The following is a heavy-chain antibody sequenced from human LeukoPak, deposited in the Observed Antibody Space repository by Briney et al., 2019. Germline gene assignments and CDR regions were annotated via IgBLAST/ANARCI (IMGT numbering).Heavy chain of an antibody. CDR3: ARNGYSSSWYRN. V-gene: IGHV3-53*01. CDR1: GFTVSSNY. CDR2: IYGGGST. D-gene: IGHD6-13*01. Sequence: GGSLRLSCAASGFTVSSNYMSWVRQAPGKGLEWVSVIYGGGSTYYADSVKGRFTISRDNSKNTLYLQMNSLRAEDTAVYYCARNGYSSSWYRNWGQGTLVTVSS. J-gene: IGHJ4*02.